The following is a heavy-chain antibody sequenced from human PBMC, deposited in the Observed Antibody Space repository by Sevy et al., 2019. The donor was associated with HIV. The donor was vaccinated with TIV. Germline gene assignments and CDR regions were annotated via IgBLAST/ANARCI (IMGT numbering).Heavy chain of an antibody. J-gene: IGHJ4*02. CDR2: ISGLSNYI. CDR1: GFTFSSFN. D-gene: IGHD1-26*01. Sequence: GGCLRLYCAASGFTFSSFNMNWVRQAPGKGLECVSSISGLSNYIYYAESLKGRFIISRDNAKNTPYLQMNSLRADDMAVYYCARGPPDGSYDYFDYWGQGSLVTVSS. V-gene: IGHV3-21*06. CDR3: ARGPPDGSYDYFDY.